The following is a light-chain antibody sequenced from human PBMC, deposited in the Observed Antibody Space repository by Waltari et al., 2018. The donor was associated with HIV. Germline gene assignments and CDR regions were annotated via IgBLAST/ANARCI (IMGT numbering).Light chain of an antibody. CDR3: QVWDICSGEV. CDR1: NIGNKR. J-gene: IGLJ1*01. V-gene: IGLV3-21*02. Sequence: SFELTQPPSVSVGAGQTARVTCGGKNIGNKRVHWYRQRPGQAPVLVIHDDSDQPSGLREGFSGSIPGNTATLTISRVEDGDEADYYCQVWDICSGEVCGTGTKVTVL. CDR2: DDS.